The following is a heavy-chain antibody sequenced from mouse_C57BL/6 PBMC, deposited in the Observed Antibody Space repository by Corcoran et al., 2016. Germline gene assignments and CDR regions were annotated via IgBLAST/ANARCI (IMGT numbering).Heavy chain of an antibody. V-gene: IGHV1-66*01. CDR1: GYSFTSYY. J-gene: IGHJ3*01. CDR3: ARGRDWFAY. Sequence: QVQLPQSGPELVKPGASVKISCKASGYSFTSYYLHWVKQRPGQGLEWIGWIYPGSGNTKYNEKFKGKATLTADTSSSTAYMQLSSLTSEDSAVYYCARGRDWFAYWGQGTLVTVSA. CDR2: IYPGSGNT.